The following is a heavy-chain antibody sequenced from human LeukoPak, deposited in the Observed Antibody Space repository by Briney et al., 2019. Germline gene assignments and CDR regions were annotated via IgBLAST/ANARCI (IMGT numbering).Heavy chain of an antibody. J-gene: IGHJ4*02. V-gene: IGHV3-23*01. CDR1: GLTFSNYA. CDR2: ISTNGDRT. Sequence: GGSLRLSCAASGLTFSNYAMTWVRQAPGKGLEWVSAISTNGDRTYYADSVKGRFTVSRDNSKNTLYLQMNSLRADDTAVYYCAREILRDGSYLIEDWGQGILVTVSS. CDR3: AREILRDGSYLIED. D-gene: IGHD1-26*01.